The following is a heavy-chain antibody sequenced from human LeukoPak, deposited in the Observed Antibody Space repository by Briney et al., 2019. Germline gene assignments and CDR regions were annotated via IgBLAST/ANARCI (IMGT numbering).Heavy chain of an antibody. V-gene: IGHV3-48*01. J-gene: IGHJ4*02. Sequence: GSLRLSCAASGFTFSSYAMSWVRQAPGKGLEWVSYISKSGTSTKYADSVKGRFSISRDNAKQSLYLQLTSLTAEDTAVYYCARVRSSGSPLDYWGQGTLVTVSS. D-gene: IGHD3-10*01. CDR2: ISKSGTST. CDR3: ARVRSSGSPLDY. CDR1: GFTFSSYA.